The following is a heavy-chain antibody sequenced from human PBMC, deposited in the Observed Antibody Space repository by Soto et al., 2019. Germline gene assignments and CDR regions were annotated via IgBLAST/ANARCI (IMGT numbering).Heavy chain of an antibody. D-gene: IGHD2-15*01. CDR3: ARVVRCTRSGCYYLAMDV. Sequence: ETLSLTCTVSGESVSSGFYYWNWIRQAPGKGLEWIGSILSSGRSNYNPSLKSRVSMSVDTSKNQFSLRLTSVGAADSAIYYCARVVRCTRSGCYYLAMDVWGQGTTVTVSS. V-gene: IGHV4-61*01. CDR2: ILSSGRS. CDR1: GESVSSGFYY. J-gene: IGHJ6*02.